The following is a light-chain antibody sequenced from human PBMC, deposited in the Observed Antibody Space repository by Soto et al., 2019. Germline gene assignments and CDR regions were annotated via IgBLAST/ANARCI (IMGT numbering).Light chain of an antibody. J-gene: IGKJ3*01. Sequence: EIVLTQSPGTLSLSPGERATLSCRASQSVSSSYLAWYQQKPGQAPRLLIYGASSRATGIPDRFSGSGSGAVFTRTISRLEPEAFAVDYCQQYGSSFTFGPGTKVDIK. CDR2: GAS. CDR1: QSVSSSY. CDR3: QQYGSSFT. V-gene: IGKV3-20*01.